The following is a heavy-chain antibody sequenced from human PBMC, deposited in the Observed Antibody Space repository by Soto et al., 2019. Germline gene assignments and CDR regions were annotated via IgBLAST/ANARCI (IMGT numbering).Heavy chain of an antibody. Sequence: QVQLQESGPGLVKPSQTLSLTCTVSGGSISSGGYSWSWIRQHPGKGLEWIGYIYYSGSTYYNPSLKRRVTISVDTSKNQFSLKLSSVTAADTAVYYCARGMVVTAIFDYWGQGTLVTVSS. CDR1: GGSISSGGYS. J-gene: IGHJ4*02. CDR3: ARGMVVTAIFDY. V-gene: IGHV4-31*03. D-gene: IGHD2-21*02. CDR2: IYYSGST.